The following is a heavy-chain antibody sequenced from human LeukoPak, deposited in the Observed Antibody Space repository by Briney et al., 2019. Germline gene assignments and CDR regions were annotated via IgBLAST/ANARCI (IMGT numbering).Heavy chain of an antibody. CDR2: IFYTGST. J-gene: IGHJ5*02. D-gene: IGHD3-10*01. CDR1: GGSISNYY. CDR3: ARGFGSYNCFDP. Sequence: PSETLSLTCTVSGGSISNYYWSWMRQPPGKGLEWIGYIFYTGSTNYNPSLKSRVSIAVDTSKNQFSLNLSSVTAADTAVYYCARGFGSYNCFDPWGQGTLVTVSS. V-gene: IGHV4-59*01.